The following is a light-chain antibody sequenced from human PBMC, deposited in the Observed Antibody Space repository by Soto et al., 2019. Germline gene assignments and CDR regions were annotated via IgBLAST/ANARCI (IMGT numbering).Light chain of an antibody. CDR3: GSITRSSTSV. V-gene: IGLV2-14*01. CDR1: SSDVGGFEY. J-gene: IGLJ1*01. CDR2: DVT. Sequence: QSVLSQPASVSGSPGQSITISCTGTSSDVGGFEYVSWYQHQPGKAPKLIIYDVTKRPSGVSNRFSGSKSGNTAPLTISGIQAEDEGDYYCGSITRSSTSVFGTGTKVT.